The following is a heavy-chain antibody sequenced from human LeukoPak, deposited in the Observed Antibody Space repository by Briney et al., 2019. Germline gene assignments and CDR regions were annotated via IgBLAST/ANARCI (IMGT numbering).Heavy chain of an antibody. Sequence: ASVKVSCKASGYTFTSHDINWVRQATGQGLEWLGWMNPNSGNTGYAQKFQGRVTMTRDTSISTAYMELSSLRSEDTAVYYCARGRLDFDSVWGTYRTYAFDIWGQGTLVTVSS. V-gene: IGHV1-8*01. CDR3: ARGRLDFDSVWGTYRTYAFDI. J-gene: IGHJ3*02. D-gene: IGHD3-16*02. CDR2: MNPNSGNT. CDR1: GYTFTSHD.